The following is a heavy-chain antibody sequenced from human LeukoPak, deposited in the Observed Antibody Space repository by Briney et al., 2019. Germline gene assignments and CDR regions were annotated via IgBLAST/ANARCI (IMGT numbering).Heavy chain of an antibody. CDR3: ARHSRWYSSGPKDAFDI. Sequence: PSETLSLTCTVSGGSISSYYWSWIRQPPGKGLEWIGYIYYSGSTNYNPSLKSRVTISVDTSKNQFSLKLSSVTAADTAVYYCARHSRWYSSGPKDAFDIWGQGTMVTVSS. J-gene: IGHJ3*02. V-gene: IGHV4-59*01. CDR1: GGSISSYY. CDR2: IYYSGST. D-gene: IGHD6-19*01.